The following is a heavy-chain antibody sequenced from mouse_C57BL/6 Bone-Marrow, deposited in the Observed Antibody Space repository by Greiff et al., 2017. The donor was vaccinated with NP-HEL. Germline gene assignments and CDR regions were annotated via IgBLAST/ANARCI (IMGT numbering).Heavy chain of an antibody. V-gene: IGHV6-3*01. J-gene: IGHJ3*01. CDR3: TGGTGTGFAY. CDR1: GFTFSNYW. Sequence: EVQVEESGGGLVQPGGSMKLSCVASGFTFSNYWMNWVRQSPEQGLEWVAQIRLKSDNYATHYAESVKGRFTISRDDSKSSVYLQMNNLRAEDTGIYYCTGGTGTGFAYWGQGTLVTVSA. CDR2: IRLKSDNYAT. D-gene: IGHD4-1*01.